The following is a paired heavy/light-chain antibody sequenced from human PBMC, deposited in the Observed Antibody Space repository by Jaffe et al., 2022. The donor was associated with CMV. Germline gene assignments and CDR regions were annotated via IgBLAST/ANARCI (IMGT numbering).Heavy chain of an antibody. Sequence: QVQLVESGGGVVQPGRSLRLSCAASGFIFSNYAMHWVRQAPGKGLEWVAVIWYDGSNKYYVDSVKGRFTISRDNSKNTLYLQMNSLRAEDTAVYYCARDYSTMHIRGVDYWGQGTLVTVSS. V-gene: IGHV3-33*01. CDR1: GFIFSNYA. D-gene: IGHD2-8*01. CDR2: IWYDGSNK. J-gene: IGHJ4*02. CDR3: ARDYSTMHIRGVDY.
Light chain of an antibody. CDR3: MQGLQTPIT. J-gene: IGKJ5*01. CDR2: LAS. Sequence: DIVMTQSPLSLPVTPGEPASISCRSSQSLLHSNGYKYLDWYLQKPGQSPQLLIYLASNRASGVPDRFSGSGSGTDFTLKISRVEAEDVGVYYCMQGLQTPITFGQGTRLEIK. CDR1: QSLLHSNGYKY. V-gene: IGKV2-28*01.